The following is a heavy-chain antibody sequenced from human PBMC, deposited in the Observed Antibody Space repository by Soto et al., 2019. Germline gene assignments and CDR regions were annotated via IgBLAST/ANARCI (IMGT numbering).Heavy chain of an antibody. Sequence: ASVKVSCKASGKTFTGYYMHWGRQAPGQGLEWMGWINPNSGGTNYAQKFQGWVTMTRDTSISTAYMELSRLRSDDTAVYYCARAHYYDSSGYHYFDYWGQGTLVTVSS. CDR2: INPNSGGT. V-gene: IGHV1-2*04. CDR3: ARAHYYDSSGYHYFDY. J-gene: IGHJ4*02. D-gene: IGHD3-22*01. CDR1: GKTFTGYY.